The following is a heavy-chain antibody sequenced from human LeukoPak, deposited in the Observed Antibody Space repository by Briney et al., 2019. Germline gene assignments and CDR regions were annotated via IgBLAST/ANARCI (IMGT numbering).Heavy chain of an antibody. J-gene: IGHJ5*02. CDR1: GYTFTSYG. Sequence: ASVKVSCKASGYTFTSYGISWVRQAPGQGLEWMGWISAYNGNTNYAQKLQGRVTMTTDTSTSTAYMELRSLRSDDTAVYYCARSPLHHFDWLLPHFDPWGQGTLVTVSS. D-gene: IGHD3-9*01. V-gene: IGHV1-18*01. CDR3: ARSPLHHFDWLLPHFDP. CDR2: ISAYNGNT.